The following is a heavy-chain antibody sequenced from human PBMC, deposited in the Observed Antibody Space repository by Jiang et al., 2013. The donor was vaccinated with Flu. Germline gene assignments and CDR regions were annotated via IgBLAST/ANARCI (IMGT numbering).Heavy chain of an antibody. V-gene: IGHV3-23*01. CDR1: GFTFSRYA. Sequence: GLVQPGGSLRLSCAASGFTFSRYAMSWVRQAPGKGLEWVSTISGSGDITYYADSVKGRFTISRDNSNNTLYVQMNSLRAEDTAVYYCAKLMAPIAIYYWGQGTLVTVSS. J-gene: IGHJ4*02. D-gene: IGHD2-21*01. CDR3: AKLMAPIAIYY. CDR2: ISGSGDIT.